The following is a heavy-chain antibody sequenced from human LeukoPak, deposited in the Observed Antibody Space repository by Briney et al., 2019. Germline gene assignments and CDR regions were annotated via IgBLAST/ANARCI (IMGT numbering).Heavy chain of an antibody. D-gene: IGHD3-10*01. CDR1: EFTFSTYA. J-gene: IGHJ4*02. CDR2: ISASGSLT. V-gene: IGHV3-23*01. Sequence: GGSLRLSCAASEFTFSTYAMSWVRQAPGKGLEWVSSISASGSLTYYADSVKGRFTISRDNSKSILFLQMNSLTVEDTVVYYWAKGWFGETLHGPHDYWGQGTLVTVSS. CDR3: AKGWFGETLHGPHDY.